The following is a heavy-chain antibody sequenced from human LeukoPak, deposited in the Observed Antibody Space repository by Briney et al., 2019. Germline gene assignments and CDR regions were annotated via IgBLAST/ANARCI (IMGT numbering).Heavy chain of an antibody. Sequence: ASVKVSCEVSGYTLTELSTHWVRQAPGKGLEWMGGFDPEDGEIVYAQNFQGRVTMTEDTSTDTAYMELGSLRSEDTAIYYCATANRLTRDSSGYYPDSWGQGTLVTVSS. D-gene: IGHD3-22*01. CDR1: GYTLTELS. J-gene: IGHJ4*02. CDR3: ATANRLTRDSSGYYPDS. V-gene: IGHV1-24*01. CDR2: FDPEDGEI.